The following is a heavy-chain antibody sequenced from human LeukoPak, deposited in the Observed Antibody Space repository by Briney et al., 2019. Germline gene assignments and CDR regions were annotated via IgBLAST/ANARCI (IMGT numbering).Heavy chain of an antibody. Sequence: ASVKVSCKASGYTFTSYDINWVRQATGQGLEWMGWMNPNSGNTGCAQKFQGRVTMTRNTSISTAYMELSSLRSEDTAVYYCARALTVVTPTAGYWGQGTLVTVSS. D-gene: IGHD4-23*01. CDR3: ARALTVVTPTAGY. J-gene: IGHJ4*02. V-gene: IGHV1-8*01. CDR2: MNPNSGNT. CDR1: GYTFTSYD.